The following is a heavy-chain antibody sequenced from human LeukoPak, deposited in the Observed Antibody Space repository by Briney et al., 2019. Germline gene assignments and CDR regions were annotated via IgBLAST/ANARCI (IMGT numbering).Heavy chain of an antibody. CDR3: AANIVVVPAAIINYYYYMDV. CDR1: GYTFTGYY. Sequence: GASVTVSCKASGYTFTGYYMHWVRQAPGQGLEWMGWINPNSGGTNYAQKFQGWVTMTRDTSISTAYMELSSLRSEDTAVYYCAANIVVVPAAIINYYYYMDVWGKGTTVTVSS. V-gene: IGHV1-2*04. J-gene: IGHJ6*03. CDR2: INPNSGGT. D-gene: IGHD2-2*02.